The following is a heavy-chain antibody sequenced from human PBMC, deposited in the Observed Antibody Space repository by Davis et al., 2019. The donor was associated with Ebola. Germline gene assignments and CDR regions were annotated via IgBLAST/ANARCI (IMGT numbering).Heavy chain of an antibody. CDR1: GFTFSSYE. J-gene: IGHJ6*02. Sequence: GGSLRLSCAASGFTFSSYEMNWVRQAPGKGLEWVSYISSSGSTIYYADSVKGRFTISRDNAKNSLYLQMNSLRAEDTAVYYCARDQGGYDRSGYYYYGMDVWGQGTTVTVSS. D-gene: IGHD5-12*01. V-gene: IGHV3-48*03. CDR3: ARDQGGYDRSGYYYYGMDV. CDR2: ISSSGSTI.